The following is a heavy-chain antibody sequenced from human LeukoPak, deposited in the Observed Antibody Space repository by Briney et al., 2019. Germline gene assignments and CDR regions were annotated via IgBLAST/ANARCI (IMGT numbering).Heavy chain of an antibody. CDR2: IYPSDSDT. V-gene: IGHV5-51*01. D-gene: IGHD6-13*01. Sequence: HGESLKISCKGSEYSFTSYCIGWVRQLPGKGLEWMGIIYPSDSDTRYSPSFQGQVTITADKSINTAYLQWSSLKASDTAMYYCAKSARPYSSTWYLDFWGQGTLVTVSS. J-gene: IGHJ4*02. CDR1: EYSFTSYC. CDR3: AKSARPYSSTWYLDF.